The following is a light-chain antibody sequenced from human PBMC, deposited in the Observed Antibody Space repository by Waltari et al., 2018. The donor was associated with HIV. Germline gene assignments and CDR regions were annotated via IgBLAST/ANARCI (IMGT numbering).Light chain of an antibody. CDR3: AEWDNILSGYV. CDR2: NDY. J-gene: IGLJ1*01. CDR1: SSNVGRDN. V-gene: IGLV1-47*01. Sequence: QSALTQPPSTSGTPGQRVTMSCSGSSSNVGRDNVYWYQQIPGTAPKLLIYNDYQRPSGVPDRFSGSKSGTSASLAISGLRSEDEADYYCAEWDNILSGYVFGTGTKVTVL.